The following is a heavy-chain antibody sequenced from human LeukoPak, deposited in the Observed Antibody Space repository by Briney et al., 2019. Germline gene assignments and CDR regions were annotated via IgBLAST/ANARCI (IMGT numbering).Heavy chain of an antibody. D-gene: IGHD2-2*01. CDR3: ARTPQKYCGSTSCFNWFDS. CDR1: GFTFDDYA. CDR2: LTWDGGRT. Sequence: GGSLRLSCAASGFTFDDYAMHWVRQAPGKGLEWVSLLTWDGGRTYYAGSVKGRFTISRDNSKNTLYLQMNSLRTEDTALYYCARTPQKYCGSTSCFNWFDSWGQGTLVTVSS. V-gene: IGHV3-43*01. J-gene: IGHJ5*01.